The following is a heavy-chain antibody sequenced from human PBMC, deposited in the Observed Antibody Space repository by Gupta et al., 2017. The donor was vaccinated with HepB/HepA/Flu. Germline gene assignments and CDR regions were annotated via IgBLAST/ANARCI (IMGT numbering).Heavy chain of an antibody. CDR2: INPTGGSR. D-gene: IGHD3-3*01. Sequence: QVQLVQSGAEVKKPGASVKVFCKASGYIFTNYYMHWVRQAPGQGLEWMGTINPTGGSRNYAQKFQGRVTMTSDTSTRTVYMELSSLRSEDTAVYYCARDAFWSFDYWGQGTLVTVSS. J-gene: IGHJ4*02. CDR1: GYIFTNYY. V-gene: IGHV1-46*01. CDR3: ARDAFWSFDY.